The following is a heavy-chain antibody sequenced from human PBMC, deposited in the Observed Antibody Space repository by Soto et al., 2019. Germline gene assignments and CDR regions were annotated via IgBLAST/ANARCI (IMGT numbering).Heavy chain of an antibody. V-gene: IGHV4-30-2*01. J-gene: IGHJ4*02. Sequence: SETLSLTCAVSGASISSGDYSWTWIRQPPGRGLEWIGYIYHSGNTYYNQSLKSQVNISVVRSKNQFFLDLIYVTAADTAVYYCARFGHSGGYFPSYFDSWGQGT. CDR2: IYHSGNT. D-gene: IGHD3-22*01. CDR3: ARFGHSGGYFPSYFDS. CDR1: GASISSGDYS.